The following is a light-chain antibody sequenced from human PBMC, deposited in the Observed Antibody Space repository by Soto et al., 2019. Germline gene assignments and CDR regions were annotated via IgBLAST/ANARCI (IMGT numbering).Light chain of an antibody. CDR2: DVS. CDR3: CSYAGSYTVV. Sequence: QSALTQPRSVSGSPGQSVTISCTGASSDVGTYNHVSWYQQHPGKTPKLMIYDVSKRPSGVPDRFSGSKSGNTASLTISGLQAEDEADYYCCSYAGSYTVVFGTGTKLTVL. J-gene: IGLJ1*01. V-gene: IGLV2-11*01. CDR1: SSDVGTYNH.